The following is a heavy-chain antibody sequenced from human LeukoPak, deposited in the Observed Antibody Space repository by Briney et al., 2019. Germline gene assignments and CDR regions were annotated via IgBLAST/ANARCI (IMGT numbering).Heavy chain of an antibody. CDR2: IDPSDSYT. J-gene: IGHJ4*02. V-gene: IGHV5-10-1*01. CDR3: ARHATAVTNPYYFDY. D-gene: IGHD4-17*01. Sequence: GESLRISCKGSGYSFTSYWISWVRQMPGKGLEWMGRIDPSDSYTNYSPSFQGHVTISADKSISTAYLQWSSLKASDTAMYYCARHATAVTNPYYFDYWGQGTLVTVSS. CDR1: GYSFTSYW.